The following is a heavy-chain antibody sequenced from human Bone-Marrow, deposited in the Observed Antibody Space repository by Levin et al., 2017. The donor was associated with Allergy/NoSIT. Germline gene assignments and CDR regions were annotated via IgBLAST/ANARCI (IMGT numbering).Heavy chain of an antibody. CDR3: AGGGTSGWSIQYYFDY. J-gene: IGHJ4*02. Sequence: GASVKVSCKVSGYSLTDLAMHWVRQTPGKGLEWMGGYDPEEGETVYAQKFQGRVTITADESTSTVYMELSSLRSEDTAVYYCAGGGTSGWSIQYYFDYWGQGTLVTVSS. CDR1: GYSLTDLA. V-gene: IGHV1-24*01. D-gene: IGHD6-19*01. CDR2: YDPEEGET.